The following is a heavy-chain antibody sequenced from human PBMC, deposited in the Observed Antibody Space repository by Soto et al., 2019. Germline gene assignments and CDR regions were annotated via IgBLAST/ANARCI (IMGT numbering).Heavy chain of an antibody. CDR2: IIPIFGTA. J-gene: IGHJ4*02. Sequence: ASVNVSCKASGGTFSSYAISWVRQAPGQGLEWMGGIIPIFGTANYAQKFQGRVTITADKSTSTAYMKLSSLRSEDTAVYYCAGCGSDCYGYPSFDYWGQGTLVTVSS. V-gene: IGHV1-69*06. CDR1: GGTFSSYA. D-gene: IGHD2-21*02. CDR3: AGCGSDCYGYPSFDY.